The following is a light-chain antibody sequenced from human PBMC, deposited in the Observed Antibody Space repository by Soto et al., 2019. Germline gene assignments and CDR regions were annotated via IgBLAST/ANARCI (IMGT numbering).Light chain of an antibody. CDR1: QSLNHN. CDR3: QQYIAWPLT. Sequence: EIVMTQSPATLPVSPGEKATLSCRASQSLNHNLAWYQQKPGQGPRLLIYFASTRATRIPARFSGSESGTEFSLTISSLQSEDFANYYCQQYIAWPLTFGGGTKVETK. J-gene: IGKJ4*01. V-gene: IGKV3-15*01. CDR2: FAS.